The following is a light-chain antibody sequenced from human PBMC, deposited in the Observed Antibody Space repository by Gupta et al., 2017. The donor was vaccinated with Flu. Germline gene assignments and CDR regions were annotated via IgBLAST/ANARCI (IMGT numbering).Light chain of an antibody. CDR3: QYRRDGPT. CDR1: QSISNF. V-gene: IGKV3-11*01. J-gene: IGKJ1*01. CDR2: AAS. Sequence: PGECATRSCMFFQSISNFIAWYQRKPGQAPRLLIYAASNRAAGIPARSSGRGSGTDFTPTISSLEPENFAIYYCQYRRDGPTFGQGTKVEIK.